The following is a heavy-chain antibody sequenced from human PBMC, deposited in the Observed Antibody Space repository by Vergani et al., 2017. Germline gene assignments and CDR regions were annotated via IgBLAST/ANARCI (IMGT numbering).Heavy chain of an antibody. Sequence: QVQLQQWGAGLLKPSETLSLTCAVYGGSFSGYYWSWIRQPPGKGLEWIGEINHSGSTNYNPSLKSRVTISVDTSKNQFSLKLSSVTAADTAVYYCARVSKRARPTGTSARLMDYWGQGTLVTVSS. D-gene: IGHD6-6*01. J-gene: IGHJ4*02. CDR2: INHSGST. CDR3: ARVSKRARPTGTSARLMDY. V-gene: IGHV4-34*01. CDR1: GGSFSGYY.